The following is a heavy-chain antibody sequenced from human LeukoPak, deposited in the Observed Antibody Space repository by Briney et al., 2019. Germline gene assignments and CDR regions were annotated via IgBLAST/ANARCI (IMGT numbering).Heavy chain of an antibody. CDR1: GGSFSGYY. CDR3: ARGLRGKRRYSGYDPNYYYYYMYV. CDR2: INHSGST. Sequence: SETLSLTCAVYGGSFSGYYWSWIRQPPGKGLEWIGEINHSGSTNYNPSLKSRVTISVDTSKNQFSLKLSSVTAADTAVYYCARGLRGKRRYSGYDPNYYYYYMYVWGKGTTVTVAS. J-gene: IGHJ6*03. D-gene: IGHD5-12*01. V-gene: IGHV4-34*01.